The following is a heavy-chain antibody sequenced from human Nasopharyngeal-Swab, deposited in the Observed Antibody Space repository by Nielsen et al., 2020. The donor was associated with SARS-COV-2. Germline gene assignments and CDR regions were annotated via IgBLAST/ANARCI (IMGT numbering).Heavy chain of an antibody. CDR1: GYSFTSYL. V-gene: IGHV5-51*01. CDR3: ARRLKVGATEAFDI. Sequence: GESLKISCKGSGYSFTSYLLGWVRQMPGKGLERMGIIYPGDSDTRYSPSFHGQVTISADKTISTAYLQWSSLKASDTAMYYCARRLKVGATEAFDIWGQGTMVTVSS. CDR2: IYPGDSDT. D-gene: IGHD1-26*01. J-gene: IGHJ3*02.